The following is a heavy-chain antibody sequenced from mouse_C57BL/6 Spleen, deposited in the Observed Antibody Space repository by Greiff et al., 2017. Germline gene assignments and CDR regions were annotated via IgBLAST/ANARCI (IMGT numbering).Heavy chain of an antibody. J-gene: IGHJ2*01. CDR1: GFNIKAYY. V-gene: IGHV14-2*01. CDR2: IDPDDGET. CDR3: ARRSSYLLDY. Sequence: EVKLMESGAELVKPGASVKLSCTASGFNIKAYYMHWVKQRTEQGLEWIGRIDPDDGETKYAPNFQGKDTITADTSSNTAYLQLSSLTSEDTAVYYWARRSSYLLDYWGQGTTLTVSS. D-gene: IGHD1-1*01.